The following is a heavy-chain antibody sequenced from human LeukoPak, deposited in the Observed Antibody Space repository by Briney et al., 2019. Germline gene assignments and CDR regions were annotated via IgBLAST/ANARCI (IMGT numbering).Heavy chain of an antibody. D-gene: IGHD3-3*01. CDR3: ASPYYDFWSGYPVYYYYYMDV. J-gene: IGHJ6*03. V-gene: IGHV3-23*01. CDR2: IIGSGGST. Sequence: PGGSLRLSCAASGFTFSSYAMSWVRQAPGKGLEVVSAIIGSGGSTYYADSVKGRFTISRDNSKNTLYLQMNSLRAEDTAVYYCASPYYDFWSGYPVYYYYYMDVWGKGTTVTVSS. CDR1: GFTFSSYA.